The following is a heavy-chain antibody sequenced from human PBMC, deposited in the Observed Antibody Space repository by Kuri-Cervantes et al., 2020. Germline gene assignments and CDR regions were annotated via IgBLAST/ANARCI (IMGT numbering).Heavy chain of an antibody. CDR3: ARGFWEGFGAPYYFDY. D-gene: IGHD3-10*01. Sequence: LSLTCAASGFTFSSYSMNRVRQAPGKGLEWVSSISSSSSYIYYADSVKGRFTISRDNAKNSLYLQMNSLRAEDTAVYYCARGFWEGFGAPYYFDYWGQGTLVTVSS. CDR1: GFTFSSYS. J-gene: IGHJ4*02. V-gene: IGHV3-21*01. CDR2: ISSSSSYI.